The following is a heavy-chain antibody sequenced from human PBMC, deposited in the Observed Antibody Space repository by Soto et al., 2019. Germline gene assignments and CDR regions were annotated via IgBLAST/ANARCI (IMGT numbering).Heavy chain of an antibody. J-gene: IGHJ6*02. CDR1: GGSIRSSRYY. CDR2: IYYSGRT. CDR3: ARTYRDGYNRYGMDV. Sequence: PSETLSLTCTVSGGSIRSSRYYWGWIRQPPGKGLEWIGSIYYSGRTYYNPSLKSRVTISVDTSKNQFSLKLSSVTAADTAVYYCARTYRDGYNRYGMDVWGQGTTVTVSS. D-gene: IGHD5-18*01. V-gene: IGHV4-39*01.